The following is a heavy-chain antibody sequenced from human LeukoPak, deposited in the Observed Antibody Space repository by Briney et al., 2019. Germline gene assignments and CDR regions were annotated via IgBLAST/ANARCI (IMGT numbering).Heavy chain of an antibody. CDR2: IFYSGST. CDR3: ARNRATVTLNWFDP. CDR1: GGSISSYY. Sequence: SSETLSLTCTVSGGSISSYYWSWIRQPPGKGLEWIGYIFYSGSTNYNPSLKSRVTISLDTSKNQFSLKLSSVTAADTAVYYCARNRATVTLNWFDPWGQGTLVTVSS. V-gene: IGHV4-59*08. D-gene: IGHD4-17*01. J-gene: IGHJ5*02.